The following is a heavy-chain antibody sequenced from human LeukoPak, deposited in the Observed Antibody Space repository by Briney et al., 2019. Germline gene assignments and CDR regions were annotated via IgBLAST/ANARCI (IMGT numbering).Heavy chain of an antibody. Sequence: ASVKVSCEASGYTFTSYDINWVRQATGQGLEWMGWMNPNSGNTGYAQKFQGRVTITRNTSISTAYMELSSLRSEDTAVYYCARAHCSSTSCYKYWFDPWGQGTLVTVSS. CDR3: ARAHCSSTSCYKYWFDP. D-gene: IGHD2-2*02. J-gene: IGHJ5*02. V-gene: IGHV1-8*03. CDR1: GYTFTSYD. CDR2: MNPNSGNT.